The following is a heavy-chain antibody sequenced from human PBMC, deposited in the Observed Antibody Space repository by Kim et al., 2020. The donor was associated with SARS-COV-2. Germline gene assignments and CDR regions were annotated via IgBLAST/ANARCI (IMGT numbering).Heavy chain of an antibody. CDR3: ARRSRGDGSPGY. J-gene: IGHJ4*02. Sequence: YFNPSLKSRVTISVDTSKKQFSLKLTSVTAAYTAVYYCARRSRGDGSPGYWGQGTLVTVSS. D-gene: IGHD3-16*01. V-gene: IGHV4-39*01.